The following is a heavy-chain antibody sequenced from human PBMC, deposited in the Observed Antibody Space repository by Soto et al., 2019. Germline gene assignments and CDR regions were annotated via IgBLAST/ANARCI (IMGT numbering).Heavy chain of an antibody. Sequence: GGSLRLSCAASGFTFSSYSMNWVRQAPGKGLEWVSYISSSSSTIYYADSVKGRFTISRDNAKNSLYLQMNSLRAEDTAVYYCARDSGYDYIWGGYRFHPFDYWGQGTLVTVSS. CDR1: GFTFSSYS. D-gene: IGHD3-16*02. CDR2: ISSSSSTI. J-gene: IGHJ4*02. CDR3: ARDSGYDYIWGGYRFHPFDY. V-gene: IGHV3-48*01.